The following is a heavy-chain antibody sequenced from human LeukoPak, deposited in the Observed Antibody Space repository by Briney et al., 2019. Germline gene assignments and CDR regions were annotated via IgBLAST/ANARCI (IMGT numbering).Heavy chain of an antibody. V-gene: IGHV3-7*01. Sequence: GGSLRLSCAASGFAFSSYWMSWVRQAPGKGLEWVASIKQDGSEKYYVDSVKGRFTISRDNAKNSLYLQMNSLRAEDTAVYYCARDDCSSISCYHNWFDPWGQGTLVTVSS. CDR1: GFAFSSYW. J-gene: IGHJ5*02. CDR2: IKQDGSEK. CDR3: ARDDCSSISCYHNWFDP. D-gene: IGHD2-2*01.